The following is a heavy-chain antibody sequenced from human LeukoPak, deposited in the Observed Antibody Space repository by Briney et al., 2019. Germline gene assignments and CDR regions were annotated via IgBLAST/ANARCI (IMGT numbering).Heavy chain of an antibody. V-gene: IGHV4-34*01. Sequence: SETLSLTCAVYGGSFSGYYWSWIRQPPGKGLEWIGEINHSGSTNYNPSLKSRVTISVDTSKNQFSLKLGSVTAADTAVYYCARKSAAGIAANWGQGTLVTVSS. CDR3: ARKSAAGIAAN. CDR2: INHSGST. D-gene: IGHD6-25*01. J-gene: IGHJ4*02. CDR1: GGSFSGYY.